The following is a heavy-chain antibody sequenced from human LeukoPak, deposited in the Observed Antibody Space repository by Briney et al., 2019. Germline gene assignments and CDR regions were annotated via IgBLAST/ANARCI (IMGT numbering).Heavy chain of an antibody. Sequence: ASVKAFSKASGYTFTGYYMHWVRQAPGQGLEWMGWINPNSGGTNYAQKFQGRVTMTRDTSISTAYMELSRLRSDDTAVYYCARDPRRYNWFDPWGQGTLVTVSS. J-gene: IGHJ5*02. V-gene: IGHV1-2*02. CDR2: INPNSGGT. CDR3: ARDPRRYNWFDP. CDR1: GYTFTGYY.